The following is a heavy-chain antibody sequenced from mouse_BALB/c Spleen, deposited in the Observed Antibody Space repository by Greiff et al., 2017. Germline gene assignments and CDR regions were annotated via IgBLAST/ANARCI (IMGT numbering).Heavy chain of an antibody. J-gene: IGHJ2*01. D-gene: IGHD2-3*01. CDR3: ARSFYDGNYLDY. CDR2: IYPGDGDT. Sequence: VQLQQSGAELVRPGSSVKISCKASGYAFSSYWMNWVKQRPGQGLEWIGQIYPGDGDTNYNGKFKGKATLTADKSSSTAYMQLSSLTSEDSAVYFCARSFYDGNYLDYWGQGTTLTVSS. V-gene: IGHV1-80*01. CDR1: GYAFSSYW.